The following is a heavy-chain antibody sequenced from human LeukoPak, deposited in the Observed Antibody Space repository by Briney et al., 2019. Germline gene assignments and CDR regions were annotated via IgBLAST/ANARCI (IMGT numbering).Heavy chain of an antibody. CDR3: ARGRYCSGGSCYSGGYYYYYGMDV. D-gene: IGHD2-15*01. Sequence: PSETLSFTCAVYGGSFSGYYWSWIRQPPGKGLEWIGEINHSGSTNYNPSLKSRVTISVDTSKNQFSLKLSSVTAADTAVYYCARGRYCSGGSCYSGGYYYYYGMDVWGQGTTVTVSS. J-gene: IGHJ6*02. CDR1: GGSFSGYY. V-gene: IGHV4-34*01. CDR2: INHSGST.